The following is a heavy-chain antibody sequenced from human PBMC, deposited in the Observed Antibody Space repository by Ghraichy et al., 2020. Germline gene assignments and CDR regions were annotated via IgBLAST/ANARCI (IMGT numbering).Heavy chain of an antibody. Sequence: SETLSLTCTVSGGSIEGGNYYWSWVRQSPGKGLEWIGYIHHSGTTYYTPSLKTRVTMSADTSKNQFSLRLTSVTAADTAVYYCARVMRVLGVAFDYWGPGALVTVSS. J-gene: IGHJ4*02. CDR3: ARVMRVLGVAFDY. CDR2: IHHSGTT. CDR1: GGSIEGGNYY. V-gene: IGHV4-30-4*01. D-gene: IGHD3-10*01.